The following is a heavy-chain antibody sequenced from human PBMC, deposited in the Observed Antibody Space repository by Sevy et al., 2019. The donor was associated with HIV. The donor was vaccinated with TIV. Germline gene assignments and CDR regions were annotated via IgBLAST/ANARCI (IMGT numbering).Heavy chain of an antibody. CDR3: ARDLLMVYATDYYYYGMDV. CDR2: INHSGST. J-gene: IGHJ6*02. D-gene: IGHD2-8*01. CDR1: GGSFSGYY. V-gene: IGHV4-34*01. Sequence: SETLSLTCAVYGGSFSGYYWSWIRQPPGKGLEWIGEINHSGSTNYNPSLKSRVTISVETSKNQFSLKLSPVTAADTAVYYCARDLLMVYATDYYYYGMDVWGQGTTVTVSS.